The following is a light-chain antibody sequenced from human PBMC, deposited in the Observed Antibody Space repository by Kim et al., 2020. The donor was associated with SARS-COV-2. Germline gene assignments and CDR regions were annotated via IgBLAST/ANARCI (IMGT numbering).Light chain of an antibody. CDR2: HKN. CDR3: SSRDTSGDHVL. Sequence: SSELTQEPTVSVALGQTVRITCQGDSLRVSYATWYQQKPGQAPVLVVYHKNQRPSGIPDRFSGSSSLNTASLTITRAQAEDEADYYCSSRDTSGDHVLFGGGTRLTVL. CDR1: SLRVSY. J-gene: IGLJ2*01. V-gene: IGLV3-19*01.